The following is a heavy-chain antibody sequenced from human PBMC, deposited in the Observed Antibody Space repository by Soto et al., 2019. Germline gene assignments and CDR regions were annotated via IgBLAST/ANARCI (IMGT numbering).Heavy chain of an antibody. J-gene: IGHJ4*02. CDR1: GGTFSSYT. V-gene: IGHV1-69*08. Sequence: QVQLVQSGAEVKKPGSSVKVSCKASGGTFSSYTISWVRQAPGQGLEWMGRIIPILGIANYAQKFQGRVTITADKSTSTAYMELSSLRSEDTAVYYCARDRGYTAFSEFRTSPYYFDYWGQGTLVTVSS. CDR2: IIPILGIA. CDR3: ARDRGYTAFSEFRTSPYYFDY. D-gene: IGHD5-12*01.